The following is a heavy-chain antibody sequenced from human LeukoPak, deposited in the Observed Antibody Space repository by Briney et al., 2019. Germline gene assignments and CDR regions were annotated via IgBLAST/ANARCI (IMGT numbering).Heavy chain of an antibody. CDR3: ARAAGYCSGGTCLYYFDY. CDR1: GYIFTDYY. Sequence: GASVKVSCKTSGYIFTDYYMHWVRQAPGQGLEWMGRINANSGGTNYAQKFQGRVSLTGDTSISTAYMELSRLRSDDTAVYYCARAAGYCSGGTCLYYFDYWGQGTLVTVSS. CDR2: INANSGGT. V-gene: IGHV1-2*06. J-gene: IGHJ4*02. D-gene: IGHD2-15*01.